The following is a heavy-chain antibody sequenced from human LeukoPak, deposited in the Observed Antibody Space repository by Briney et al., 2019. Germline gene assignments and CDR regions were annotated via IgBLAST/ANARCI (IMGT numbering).Heavy chain of an antibody. J-gene: IGHJ4*02. V-gene: IGHV3-23*01. CDR1: GLTFSGYA. CDR2: IGASGGST. CDR3: AKAEGYDILTGLDY. D-gene: IGHD3-9*01. Sequence: PGGPWSLSLETPGLTFSGYAMTWFRQAPGKGREWVSGIGASGGSTYYADSVKGRFTISRDNSKNTLYLQMNSLRTEDTAVYYCAKAEGYDILTGLDYWGQGTLVTVSS.